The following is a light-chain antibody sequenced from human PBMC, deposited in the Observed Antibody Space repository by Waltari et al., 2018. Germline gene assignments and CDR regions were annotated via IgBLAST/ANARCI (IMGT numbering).Light chain of an antibody. CDR1: QDISTY. J-gene: IGKJ2*01. Sequence: DIQMTQSPSSLSASVGDRVTITCRASQDISTYLAWYQQKPGKAPKSLIYDASNLQSGVPSKFSGSGSGTDFTLTISRLQPEDFATYYCQQYNTYPYTFGQGTKLEIK. V-gene: IGKV1-16*02. CDR3: QQYNTYPYT. CDR2: DAS.